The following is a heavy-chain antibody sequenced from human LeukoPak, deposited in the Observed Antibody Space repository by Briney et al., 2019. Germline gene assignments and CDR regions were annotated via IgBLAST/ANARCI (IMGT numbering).Heavy chain of an antibody. CDR3: ARDSSPHYYYGMAV. J-gene: IGHJ6*02. Sequence: GASVKVSCKASGYTFTSYGISWMRQAPGQGLEWMGWISAYNGNTNYAQKLQGRVTMTTDTSTSTAYMELRSLRSDDTAVYYCARDSSPHYYYGMAVWGQGTTVTVSS. CDR2: ISAYNGNT. CDR1: GYTFTSYG. V-gene: IGHV1-18*01.